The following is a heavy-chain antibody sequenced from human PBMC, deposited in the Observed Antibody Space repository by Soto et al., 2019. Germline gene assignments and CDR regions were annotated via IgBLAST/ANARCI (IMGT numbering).Heavy chain of an antibody. CDR1: GGSVNSDNFY. CDR2: IYYTGST. Sequence: SETLSLTCTVSGGSVNSDNFYWSWIRQPPGRGLEWIGYIYYTGSTNYNPSLKSRVTISIDTSRNQFSLKLSSVTAADTAVYYCAREFSNSPEAFDSWGQGSLVT. D-gene: IGHD6-6*01. J-gene: IGHJ4*02. CDR3: AREFSNSPEAFDS. V-gene: IGHV4-61*01.